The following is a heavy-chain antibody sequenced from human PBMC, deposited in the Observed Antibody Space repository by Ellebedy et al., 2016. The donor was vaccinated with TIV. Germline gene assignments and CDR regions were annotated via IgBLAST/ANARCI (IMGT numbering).Heavy chain of an antibody. D-gene: IGHD3-22*01. Sequence: GESLKISCAASRFTFNNAWMNWVRQAPGKGLEWIGRIKRKTDGERKDYAAPVKGRFTISRDDSINTLYLQMNSLKSEDTAVYYCAKVADYYHDSSGFPDNWGQGTLVTVSS. CDR3: AKVADYYHDSSGFPDN. V-gene: IGHV3-15*07. CDR2: IKRKTDGERK. CDR1: RFTFNNAW. J-gene: IGHJ4*02.